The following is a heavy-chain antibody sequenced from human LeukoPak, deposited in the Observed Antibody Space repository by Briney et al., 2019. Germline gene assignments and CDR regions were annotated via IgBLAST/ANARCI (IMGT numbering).Heavy chain of an antibody. CDR3: AKGSRGSCSRTYCYPFDY. D-gene: IGHD2-2*01. J-gene: IGHJ4*02. Sequence: GGSLRLSCAASGFTFSSYAMSWVRQIPGKGLEWVSAISGSDAGTYYADSVKGRFTISRDNSRNTLYLQMNRLRAEDTAVYYCAKGSRGSCSRTYCYPFDYWGQGTLVTVSS. CDR2: ISGSDAGT. CDR1: GFTFSSYA. V-gene: IGHV3-23*01.